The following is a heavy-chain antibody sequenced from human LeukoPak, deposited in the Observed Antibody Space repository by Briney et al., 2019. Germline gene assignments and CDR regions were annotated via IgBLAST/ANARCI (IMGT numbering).Heavy chain of an antibody. J-gene: IGHJ4*02. Sequence: GGSLRLSCAASGFTFSIFAMSWVRQAPGKGLEWVSAISGSGGSTYYADSVKGRFTISRDNSKNTLYLQMNSLRAEDTAVYYCAKDRIGRWLRPIDYWGQGTLVTVSS. CDR3: AKDRIGRWLRPIDY. CDR2: ISGSGGST. V-gene: IGHV3-23*01. D-gene: IGHD5-12*01. CDR1: GFTFSIFA.